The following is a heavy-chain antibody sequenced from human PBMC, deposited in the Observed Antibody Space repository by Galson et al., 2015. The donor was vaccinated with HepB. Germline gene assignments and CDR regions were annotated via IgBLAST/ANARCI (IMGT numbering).Heavy chain of an antibody. CDR1: GFTSSSYG. J-gene: IGHJ6*02. V-gene: IGHV3-30*03. CDR3: ARQLPHEDYGMDV. D-gene: IGHD6-6*01. CDR2: ISYDGSNK. Sequence: SLRLSCAASGFTSSSYGMHWVRQAPGKGLEWVAVISYDGSNKYYADSVKGRFTISRDNSKNTLYLQMNSLRAEDTAVYYCARQLPHEDYGMDVWGQGTTVTVSS.